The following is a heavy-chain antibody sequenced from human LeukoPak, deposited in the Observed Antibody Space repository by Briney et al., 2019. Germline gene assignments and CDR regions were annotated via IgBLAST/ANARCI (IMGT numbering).Heavy chain of an antibody. Sequence: GGSLRLSCAASGFTFSSYSMNWVRQAPGKGLEWVSSISSSSSYIYYADSVKGRFTISRDNAKNSLYLQMNSLRAEDTAVYYCASEWTVTTGIDYWGQGTLVTVSS. D-gene: IGHD4-17*01. CDR1: GFTFSSYS. CDR3: ASEWTVTTGIDY. J-gene: IGHJ4*02. CDR2: ISSSSSYI. V-gene: IGHV3-21*01.